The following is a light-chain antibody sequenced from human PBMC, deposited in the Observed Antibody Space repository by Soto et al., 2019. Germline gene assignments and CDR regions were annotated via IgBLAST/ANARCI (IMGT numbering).Light chain of an antibody. Sequence: QLVLTQPPSVSGAPGQRVTISCTGSSSNIGAGYDVHWYQQLPGTAPKFLIYRNSNRPSGVPDRFSGSKSGTSASLAITGLQAEDEADYYCQSYDSYVSGYVFGTGTKLTVL. J-gene: IGLJ1*01. CDR3: QSYDSYVSGYV. CDR1: SSNIGAGYD. V-gene: IGLV1-40*01. CDR2: RNS.